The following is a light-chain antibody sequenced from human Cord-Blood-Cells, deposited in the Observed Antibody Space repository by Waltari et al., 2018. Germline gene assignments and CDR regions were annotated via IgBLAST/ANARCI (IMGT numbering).Light chain of an antibody. CDR3: QSYDSSLSGSRV. J-gene: IGLJ1*01. CDR1: SSNIGAGYD. V-gene: IGLV1-40*01. Sequence: QSVLTQPPSVSGAPGQRVTISCTGSSSNIGAGYDVHRYHQLPGTAPKLLIYGNSNRPSGVPDRFSGSKSGTSASLAITGLQAEDEADYYCQSYDSSLSGSRVFGTGTKVTVL. CDR2: GNS.